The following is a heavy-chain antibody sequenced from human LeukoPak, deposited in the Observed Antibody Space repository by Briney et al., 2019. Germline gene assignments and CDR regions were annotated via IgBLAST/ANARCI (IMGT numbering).Heavy chain of an antibody. CDR1: GYTFTSYA. Sequence: ASVKVSCKASGYTFTSYAMHWVRHAPGQRLEWMGWINAGNGNTKYSQKFQGRVTITRDTSASTAYMELSSLRSEDTAVYYCARGAGEVWFGELFPIDYWGQGTLVTVSS. CDR3: ARGAGEVWFGELFPIDY. CDR2: INAGNGNT. J-gene: IGHJ4*02. D-gene: IGHD3-10*01. V-gene: IGHV1-3*01.